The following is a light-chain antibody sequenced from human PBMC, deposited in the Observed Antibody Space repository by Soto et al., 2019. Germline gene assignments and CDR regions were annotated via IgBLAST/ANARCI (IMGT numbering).Light chain of an antibody. CDR1: QSISNYY. V-gene: IGKV3-20*01. CDR3: QQYSSSPRT. CDR2: GAS. J-gene: IGKJ1*01. Sequence: EIVLTQSPGTLSLSPGERATLSCRASQSISNYYLAWYQQKPGQAPRLLIYGASTRATGIPDRFSGSGSGTDFTLTISRLEPDDFAVYYCQQYSSSPRTFGQGTKVEVK.